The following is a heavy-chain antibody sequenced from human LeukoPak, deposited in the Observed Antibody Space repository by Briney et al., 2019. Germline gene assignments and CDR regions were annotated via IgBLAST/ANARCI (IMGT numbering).Heavy chain of an antibody. CDR1: SGSFSGYY. CDR2: INHSGST. CDR3: ARRRYGDYEFDY. V-gene: IGHV4-34*01. J-gene: IGHJ4*02. Sequence: ASETLSLTCAVYSGSFSGYYWSWIRQPPGKGLEWIGEINHSGSTNYNPSLKSRVTISVDTSKNQFSLKLSSVTAADTAVYYCARRRYGDYEFDYWGQGTLVTVSS. D-gene: IGHD4-17*01.